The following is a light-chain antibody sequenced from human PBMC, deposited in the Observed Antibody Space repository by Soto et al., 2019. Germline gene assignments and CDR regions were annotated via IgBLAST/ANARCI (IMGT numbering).Light chain of an antibody. J-gene: IGKJ4*01. CDR1: QSITTS. CDR3: QQRSIWPRLT. V-gene: IGKV3-11*01. Sequence: EIVLTQSPATLSLSPGERATLSCRATQSITTSLAWYQQKPGQPPRLLIYDASNRATGIPARFSGSGSGTDFTLTISSLVPEHFAVYYCQQRSIWPRLTFGGGTKVEIK. CDR2: DAS.